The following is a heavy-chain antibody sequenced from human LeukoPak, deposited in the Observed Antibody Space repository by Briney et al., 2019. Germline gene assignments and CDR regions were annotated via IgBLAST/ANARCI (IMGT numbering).Heavy chain of an antibody. J-gene: IGHJ4*02. V-gene: IGHV1-18*01. CDR2: ISTYNADT. D-gene: IGHD7-27*01. CDR3: ARGGLTGDLNRGADRGYFDY. Sequence: ASVKVSCKASGYTFTSYAMNWVRQAPGQGLEWMGWISTYNADTDYAQNLQGRVTMTTDTSTSTAYMELRSLRSDDTAVYYCARGGLTGDLNRGADRGYFDYWGQGTLVTVSS. CDR1: GYTFTSYA.